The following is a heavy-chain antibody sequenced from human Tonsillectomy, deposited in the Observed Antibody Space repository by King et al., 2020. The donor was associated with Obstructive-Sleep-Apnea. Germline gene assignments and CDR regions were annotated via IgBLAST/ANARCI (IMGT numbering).Heavy chain of an antibody. CDR3: TMSGDFGFYY. V-gene: IGHV3-73*01. J-gene: IGHJ4*02. Sequence: VQLVESGGALVQPGGSLKLSCAGSGFIFSGAPMHWVRQASGKGLEWVGRMRSKTYNFATAYAASVNGRFTISRDDSKNTTYLQMSNLKVKDTALYYCTMSGDFGFYYWGQGTLVTVSS. CDR2: MRSKTYNFAT. CDR1: GFIFSGAP. D-gene: IGHD4-17*01.